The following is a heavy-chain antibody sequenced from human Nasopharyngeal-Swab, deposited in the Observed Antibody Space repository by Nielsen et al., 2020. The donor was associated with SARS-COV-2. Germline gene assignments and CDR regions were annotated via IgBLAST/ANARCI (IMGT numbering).Heavy chain of an antibody. D-gene: IGHD2-8*01. CDR3: ARGLSGIVPSPFLGLGPYYSYYYMDV. Sequence: SETLSLTCVVYGGSFSSYYWGWIRQPPGKGLEWIAEINQSGSTNYNPSLRSRVTISADTSKNQFSLRLTSVTAADTAVYYCARGLSGIVPSPFLGLGPYYSYYYMDVWGKGTTVTVSS. J-gene: IGHJ6*03. CDR1: GGSFSSYY. V-gene: IGHV4-34*01. CDR2: INQSGST.